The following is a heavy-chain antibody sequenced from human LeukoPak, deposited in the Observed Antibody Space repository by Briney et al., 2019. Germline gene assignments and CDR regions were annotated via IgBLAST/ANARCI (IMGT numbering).Heavy chain of an antibody. V-gene: IGHV3-30-3*01. D-gene: IGHD3-10*01. CDR2: ISYDGSNE. J-gene: IGHJ4*02. CDR1: GFTSRGYA. Sequence: PGRSLRLSCAASGFTSRGYAMHWVRQAPGKGLEWVAVISYDGSNEYYADSVKGRFTISRENSKNTLYLQMNSLSVEDTAVYYCARVGYYASGPFSYFDYWGQGTLVTVSS. CDR3: ARVGYYASGPFSYFDY.